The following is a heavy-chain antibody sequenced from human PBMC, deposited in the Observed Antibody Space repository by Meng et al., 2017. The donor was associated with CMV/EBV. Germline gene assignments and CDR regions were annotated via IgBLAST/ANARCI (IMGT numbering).Heavy chain of an antibody. CDR3: ARDRQWLRFLWSYGMDV. V-gene: IGHV3-7*01. CDR1: GFTFSSYW. D-gene: IGHD5-12*01. J-gene: IGHJ6*02. CDR2: IKQDGSEK. Sequence: ETLSLTCAASGFTFSSYWMSWVRQAPGKGLEWVANIKQDGSEKYYVDSVKGRFTISRDNAKNSLYLQMNSLRAEDTAVYYCARDRQWLRFLWSYGMDVWGQGTTVTVSS.